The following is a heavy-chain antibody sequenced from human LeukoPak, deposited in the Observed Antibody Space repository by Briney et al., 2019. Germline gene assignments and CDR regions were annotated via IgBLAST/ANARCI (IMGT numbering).Heavy chain of an antibody. V-gene: IGHV4-38-2*02. CDR2: MYHSGST. J-gene: IGHJ4*02. CDR3: ARDDILTGSDY. CDR1: GYSISSGHY. D-gene: IGHD3-9*01. Sequence: SETLSLTCTVSGYSISSGHYWGWIRQPPGKGLEWIGSMYHSGSTYYNPPLKSRVTISVDTSKNQFSLKLSSVTAADTAVYYCARDDILTGSDYWGQGTLVTVSS.